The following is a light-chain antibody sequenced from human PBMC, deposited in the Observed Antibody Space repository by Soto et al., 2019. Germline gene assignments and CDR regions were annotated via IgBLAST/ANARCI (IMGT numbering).Light chain of an antibody. CDR2: GAS. J-gene: IGKJ1*01. CDR3: QQYGSSGT. V-gene: IGKV3-20*01. CDR1: QSVGSSY. Sequence: EIVLTQSPGTLSLSPGERATLSCRASQSVGSSYLAWYQHKPGQAPRLLIYGASNRATGIPDRFSGSGSGTDFTLTISRLEPEDFAVYYCQQYGSSGTFGQGTKVDI.